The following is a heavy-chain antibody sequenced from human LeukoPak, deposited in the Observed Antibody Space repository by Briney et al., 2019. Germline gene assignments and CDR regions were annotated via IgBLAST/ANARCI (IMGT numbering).Heavy chain of an antibody. D-gene: IGHD4-17*01. CDR1: GFTFSSYG. V-gene: IGHV3-33*06. CDR2: IWNDVSNK. J-gene: IGHJ4*02. CDR3: AKVPYYGDYDWGYFDY. Sequence: GGSLRLSCAASGFTFSSYGMHWVRQAPGKGREGGADIWNDVSNKYYADSVKGRFTISRDNSKNPLYLQMNSLRAEDTAVYYCAKVPYYGDYDWGYFDYWGQGTLVTVSS.